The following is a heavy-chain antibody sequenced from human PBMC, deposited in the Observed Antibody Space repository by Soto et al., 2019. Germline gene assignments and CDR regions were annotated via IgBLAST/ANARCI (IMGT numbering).Heavy chain of an antibody. J-gene: IGHJ4*02. Sequence: SETLSLTCTVSGGSISSSSYYWGWIRQPPGKGLEWIGSIYYSGSTYYNPSLKSRVTISVDTSKNQFSLKLSSVTAADTAVYYCARQPPLGTIFGVVHYYFDYWGQGTLVTVSS. CDR2: IYYSGST. D-gene: IGHD3-3*01. CDR3: ARQPPLGTIFGVVHYYFDY. V-gene: IGHV4-39*01. CDR1: GGSISSSSYY.